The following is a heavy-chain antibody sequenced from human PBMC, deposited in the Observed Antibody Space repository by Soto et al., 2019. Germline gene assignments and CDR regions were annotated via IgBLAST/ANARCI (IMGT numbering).Heavy chain of an antibody. CDR1: GFTFSSYA. CDR3: TTLWTWDRGYDLDP. D-gene: IGHD5-12*01. CDR2: ISGSGGST. V-gene: IGHV3-23*01. Sequence: PGGSLRLSCAASGFTFSSYAMSWVRQAPGKGLEWVSAISGSGGSTYYADSVKGRFTISRDNSKNTLYLQMNSLRAEDTGVYYCTTLWTWDRGYDLDPWGQGTLVTVSS. J-gene: IGHJ5*02.